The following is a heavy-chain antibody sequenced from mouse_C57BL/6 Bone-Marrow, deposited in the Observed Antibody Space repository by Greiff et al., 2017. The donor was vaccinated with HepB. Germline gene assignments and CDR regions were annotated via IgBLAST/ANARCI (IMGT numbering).Heavy chain of an antibody. Sequence: EVKLVESGGGLVQPGGSLKLSCAASGFTFSDYYMYWVRKTPEKRLEWVAYISNGGGSTYYPDTVKGRFTISRDNAKNTLYLQMSRLKSEDTAMYYCARVDFYYAMDYWGQGTSVTVSS. V-gene: IGHV5-12*01. CDR2: ISNGGGST. J-gene: IGHJ4*01. CDR3: ARVDFYYAMDY. CDR1: GFTFSDYY. D-gene: IGHD2-13*01.